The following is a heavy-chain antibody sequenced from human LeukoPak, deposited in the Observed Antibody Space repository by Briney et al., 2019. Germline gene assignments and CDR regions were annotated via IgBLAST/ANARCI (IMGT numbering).Heavy chain of an antibody. CDR1: GGSFSGYY. J-gene: IGHJ4*02. CDR3: ARGIPLRFGDYPYFDY. D-gene: IGHD3-10*01. CDR2: INHSGST. V-gene: IGHV4-34*01. Sequence: PSETLSLTCAVYGGSFSGYYWSWIRQPPGKGLEWLGEINHSGSTNYNPSLKSRVTISVDTSKNQFSLKLSSVTAADTAVYYCARGIPLRFGDYPYFDYWGQGTLVTVSS.